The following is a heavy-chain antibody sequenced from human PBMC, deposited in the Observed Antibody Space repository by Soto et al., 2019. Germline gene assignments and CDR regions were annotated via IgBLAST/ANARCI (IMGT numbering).Heavy chain of an antibody. CDR3: ARAIAALMD. CDR1: GFTFSSYW. CDR2: ISGDGSSI. D-gene: IGHD6-6*01. J-gene: IGHJ4*02. V-gene: IGHV3-74*01. Sequence: GGSLRLSCAASGFTFSSYWMHWVRQAPGKGLVWLSRISGDGSSISYADSVKGRFTISRDNAKNTVSLQMNSLRAEDTAVYYCARAIAALMDWGQGTLVTVSS.